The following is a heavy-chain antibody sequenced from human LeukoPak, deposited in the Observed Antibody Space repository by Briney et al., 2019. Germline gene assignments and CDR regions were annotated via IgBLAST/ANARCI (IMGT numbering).Heavy chain of an antibody. CDR1: GGSISSSSYY. Sequence: SETLSLTCTVSGGSISSSSYYWGWIRQPPGKGLGWIGSIYYSGSTYYDPSLKSRVTISVDTSKNQFSLKLSSVTAADTAVYYCARDQGGTIAAAGNNFDYWGQGTLVTVSS. CDR3: ARDQGGTIAAAGNNFDY. D-gene: IGHD6-13*01. V-gene: IGHV4-39*07. J-gene: IGHJ4*02. CDR2: IYYSGST.